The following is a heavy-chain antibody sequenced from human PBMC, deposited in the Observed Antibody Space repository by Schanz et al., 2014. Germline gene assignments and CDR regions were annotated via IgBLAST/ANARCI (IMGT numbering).Heavy chain of an antibody. J-gene: IGHJ4*02. CDR3: AREGYSNYGFDY. D-gene: IGHD4-4*01. Sequence: VQLVESGGGVVRPGRSLRLSCAASGFTFNNYGMHWVRQAPGKGLEWVSSISSSSNYIYYADSVRGRFTISRDNAKNLLYLQMNSLRAEDTAVYYCAREGYSNYGFDYWGQGTLVTVSS. V-gene: IGHV3-21*01. CDR1: GFTFNNYG. CDR2: ISSSSNYI.